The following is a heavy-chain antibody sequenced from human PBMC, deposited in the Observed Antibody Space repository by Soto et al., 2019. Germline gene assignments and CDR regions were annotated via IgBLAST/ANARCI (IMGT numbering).Heavy chain of an antibody. J-gene: IGHJ5*02. CDR2: ISGSGDNT. V-gene: IGHV3-23*01. CDR1: GFSFETYG. Sequence: EVRLLESGGGLVEPGGSLRLSCTGSGFSFETYGMTWVRQAPGKGLEWVSGISGSGDNTYYADSVKGRITISRDNARKTVYLQLVSLRAEDTATYYCAKDPYVGWYCSGGTCPITSWGQGTLVIVSS. CDR3: AKDPYVGWYCSGGTCPITS. D-gene: IGHD2-15*01.